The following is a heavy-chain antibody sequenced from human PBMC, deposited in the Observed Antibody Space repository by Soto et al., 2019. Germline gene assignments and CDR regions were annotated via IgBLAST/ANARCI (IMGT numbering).Heavy chain of an antibody. D-gene: IGHD3-3*01. Sequence: GGSRRHPCAGSGVTSSRYSINWVRQAPGKGLEWVSYISSSSSTIYYADSVKGRFTISRDNAKNSLYLQMNSLRVEDTAVYYCAITIFFLVISDYYYG. CDR3: AITIFFLVISDYYYG. V-gene: IGHV3-48*01. CDR1: GVTSSRYS. CDR2: ISSSSSTI. J-gene: IGHJ6*01.